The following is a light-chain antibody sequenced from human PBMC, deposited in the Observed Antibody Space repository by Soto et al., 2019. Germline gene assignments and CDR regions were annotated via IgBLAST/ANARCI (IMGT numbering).Light chain of an antibody. CDR1: QGISTY. V-gene: IGKV1-9*01. Sequence: GARVTITCRATQGISTYLAWYQQNPGKAPKLLIYTASTLQSGVPSRFSGSGSGTEFTLTISSLRPEDFATYYCQQLKSYPLTFGGGTKVEIK. J-gene: IGKJ4*01. CDR2: TAS. CDR3: QQLKSYPLT.